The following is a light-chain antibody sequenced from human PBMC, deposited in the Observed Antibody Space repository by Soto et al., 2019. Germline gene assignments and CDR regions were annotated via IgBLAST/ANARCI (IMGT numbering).Light chain of an antibody. CDR2: NAS. V-gene: IGKV3-11*01. CDR1: QSVNKY. J-gene: IGKJ2*01. CDR3: QQYGTSPHT. Sequence: EIVLTQSPATLSLSPGERATLSCRASQSVNKYLAWYQHKVGQPPRLLIYNASNRATGVPARFSGSGSGTDFSLTISSLEPEDYAVYYCQQYGTSPHTFGQGTKLEIK.